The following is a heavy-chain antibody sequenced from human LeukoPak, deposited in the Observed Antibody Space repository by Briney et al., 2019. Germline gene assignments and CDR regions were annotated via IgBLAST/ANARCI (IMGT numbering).Heavy chain of an antibody. V-gene: IGHV3-15*04. CDR1: GFTFNLAG. D-gene: IGHD6-6*01. CDR2: IAVTPDGPAT. J-gene: IGHJ4*02. Sequence: GGSLRLSCAASGFTFNLAGMSWVRQTPGKGLQWVARIAVTPDGPATDYATPVRGRFTISRDDSRNMVYLQMSSLRTDDTAVYYRVWSSTWDKRFYLDQWGQGTLVTVSS. CDR3: VWSSTWDKRFYLDQ.